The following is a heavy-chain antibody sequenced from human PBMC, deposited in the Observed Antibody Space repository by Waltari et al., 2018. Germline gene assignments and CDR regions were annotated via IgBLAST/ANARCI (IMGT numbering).Heavy chain of an antibody. CDR3: ASSSFCSSTTCYLGY. CDR1: GYTFSSYG. D-gene: IGHD2-2*01. CDR2: IGAYNGNT. V-gene: IGHV1-18*01. Sequence: QVRLVQSAAEVKKPGASGKVSCQASGYTFSSYGIRWVRQAPGQGLEWMGWIGAYNGNTDYAQKFRGRVTLTTDRSTNTAYMELRSLRSDDTAFYYCASSSFCSSTTCYLGYWGQGTLVTVSS. J-gene: IGHJ4*02.